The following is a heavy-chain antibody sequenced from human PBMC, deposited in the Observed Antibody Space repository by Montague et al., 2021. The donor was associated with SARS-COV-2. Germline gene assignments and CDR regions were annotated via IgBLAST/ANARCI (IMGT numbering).Heavy chain of an antibody. D-gene: IGHD3-22*01. J-gene: IGHJ4*02. V-gene: IGHV4-59*01. Sequence: SETLSLTCTVSGGSISSYYWSWIRQPPGKGLEWIGYIYYSGSTNXXPSLKSRVTISVDTSKNQFSLKLSSVTAADPAVYYCARGMHYYDSSGYYFDYWGQGTLVTVSS. CDR1: GGSISSYY. CDR2: IYYSGST. CDR3: ARGMHYYDSSGYYFDY.